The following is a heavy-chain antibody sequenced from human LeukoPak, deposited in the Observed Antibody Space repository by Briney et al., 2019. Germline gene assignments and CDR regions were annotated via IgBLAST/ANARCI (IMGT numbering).Heavy chain of an antibody. V-gene: IGHV1-69*04. Sequence: SVKVSCKASGGTFSSYAISWVRQAPGQGLEWMGRIIPILGIANYAQKFQGRVTITADKSTSTAYMELSSLRSEDTAVYYCARLPHGDTILVWGQGILVTVSS. D-gene: IGHD3-3*01. CDR2: IIPILGIA. CDR1: GGTFSSYA. J-gene: IGHJ1*01. CDR3: ARLPHGDTILV.